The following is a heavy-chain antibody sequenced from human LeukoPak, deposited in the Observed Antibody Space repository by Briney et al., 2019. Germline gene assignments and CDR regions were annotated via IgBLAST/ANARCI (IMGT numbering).Heavy chain of an antibody. J-gene: IGHJ4*02. CDR3: ASGSSGTYYYFDY. CDR2: ISSSSSYI. D-gene: IGHD1-26*01. Sequence: GGSLRLSCAASGLTFSSYSMNWVRQAPGKGLEWVSSISSSSSYIYYADSVKGRFTISRDNAKNSLYLQMNSLRAEDTAVYYCASGSSGTYYYFDYWGQGTLVTVSS. V-gene: IGHV3-21*01. CDR1: GLTFSSYS.